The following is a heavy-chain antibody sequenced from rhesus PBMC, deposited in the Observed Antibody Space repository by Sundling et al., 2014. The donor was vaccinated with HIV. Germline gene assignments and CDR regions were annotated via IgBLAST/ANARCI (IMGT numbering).Heavy chain of an antibody. J-gene: IGHJ6*01. V-gene: IGHV4-80*01. D-gene: IGHD3-28*01. Sequence: QVQLQESGPGLVKPSETLSLTCTVSGASISSYWWSWIRQPPGKGLEWIGEINGDSGSTNYNPFLKSRVTLSRDTSKNQFSLNLNSMTAADTAVYYCVRDLKYDSWYYYGLESWGQGVVVTVSP. CDR3: VRDLKYDSWYYYGLES. CDR2: INGDSGST. CDR1: GASISSYW.